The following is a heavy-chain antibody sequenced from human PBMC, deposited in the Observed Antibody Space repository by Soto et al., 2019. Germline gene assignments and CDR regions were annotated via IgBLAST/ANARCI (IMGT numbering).Heavy chain of an antibody. CDR3: AKSLGYCSSTSCYWNYYYYMDV. CDR2: IWYDESNK. J-gene: IGHJ6*03. V-gene: IGHV3-33*06. CDR1: GFTFSSYG. Sequence: GGSLRLCCAACGFTFSSYGMHWVRQAPGKGLEWVAVIWYDESNKYYADSVKGRFTISRDNSKSTLYLQMNSLRAEDTAVYYCAKSLGYCSSTSCYWNYYYYMDVWGKGTTVTVSS. D-gene: IGHD2-2*01.